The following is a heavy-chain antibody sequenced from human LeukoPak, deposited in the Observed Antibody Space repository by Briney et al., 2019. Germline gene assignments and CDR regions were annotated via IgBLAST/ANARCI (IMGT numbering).Heavy chain of an antibody. CDR2: INLNSGGT. J-gene: IGHJ5*02. CDR3: AIDVGRIAGRVRNWFDP. D-gene: IGHD6-6*01. CDR1: VYTFTGYY. V-gene: IGHV1-2*02. Sequence: ASVKVSCKASVYTFTGYYMHWVRQAPGQGLEWMGWINLNSGGTNYAQKFQGRVTMARDTSISTAYTELSRLRSDDTAVYYCAIDVGRIAGRVRNWFDPWGQGTLVTVSS.